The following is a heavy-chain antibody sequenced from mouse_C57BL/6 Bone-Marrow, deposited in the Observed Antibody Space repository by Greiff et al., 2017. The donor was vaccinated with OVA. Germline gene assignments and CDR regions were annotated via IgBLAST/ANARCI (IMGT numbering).Heavy chain of an antibody. V-gene: IGHV1-82*01. CDR1: GYAFSSSW. CDR3: ARHDGYYYFDY. D-gene: IGHD2-3*01. CDR2: IYPGDGDT. J-gene: IGHJ2*01. Sequence: VQLQQSGPELVKPGASVKISCKASGYAFSSSWMNWVKQRPGKGLEWIGRIYPGDGDTNYNGKFKGKATLTADKSSSTAYMQLSSLTSEDSAVYFCARHDGYYYFDYWGQGTTLTVSS.